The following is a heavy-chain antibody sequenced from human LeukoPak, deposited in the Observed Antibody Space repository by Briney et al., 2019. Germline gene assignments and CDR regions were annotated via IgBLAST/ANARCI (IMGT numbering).Heavy chain of an antibody. CDR3: ASIPAAIGFFGELYPFHY. V-gene: IGHV1-69*04. CDR1: GGTFSSYA. CDR2: IIPILGIA. Sequence: VKVSCKASGGTFSSYAISWVRQAPGQGLEWMGRIIPILGIANYAQKFQGRVTITADKSTSTAYMELSSLRSEDTAVYYCASIPAAIGFFGELYPFHYWGQGTLVTVSS. D-gene: IGHD3-10*01. J-gene: IGHJ4*02.